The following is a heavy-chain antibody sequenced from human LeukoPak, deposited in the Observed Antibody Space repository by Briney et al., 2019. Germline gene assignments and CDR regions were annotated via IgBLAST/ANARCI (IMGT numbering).Heavy chain of an antibody. CDR1: GFTFNKYA. CDR3: AKDLVTGSLDY. J-gene: IGHJ4*02. D-gene: IGHD3-10*01. V-gene: IGHV3-23*01. Sequence: GGSLRLSCTASGFTFNKYAMSWVRQAPGKGLEWLSLISTSARTHYADSVKGRFTISRDNSKNTLYLQMNSLRAEDTAIYYCAKDLVTGSLDYWGQGTLVTVSS. CDR2: ISTSART.